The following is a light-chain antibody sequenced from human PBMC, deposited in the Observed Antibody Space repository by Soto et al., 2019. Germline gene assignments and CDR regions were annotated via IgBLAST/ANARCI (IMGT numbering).Light chain of an antibody. CDR2: AAS. V-gene: IGKV1-39*01. CDR3: QQSYSTLTWT. CDR1: QSISSY. Sequence: IQMTQSPSSLSASLGDRVTITCLSSQSISSYLNWYQQKPGKAPKLLIYAASSLQSGVPSRFSGSGSGTDFTLTISSLQPEDFATYYCQQSYSTLTWTFGQGTKVDIK. J-gene: IGKJ1*01.